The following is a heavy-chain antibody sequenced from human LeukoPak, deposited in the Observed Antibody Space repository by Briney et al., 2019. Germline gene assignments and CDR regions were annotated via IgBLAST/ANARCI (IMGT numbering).Heavy chain of an antibody. CDR3: ARESHSTFGGVIVILAAFDI. CDR2: IYYSGSA. J-gene: IGHJ3*02. V-gene: IGHV4-59*12. D-gene: IGHD3-16*02. CDR1: GGSISSYY. Sequence: SETLSLTCSVSGGSISSYYWSWIRQPPGKGLEWIGYIYYSGSANYSPSLKSRVTISVDTSKNQFSLKLSSVTAADTAVYYCARESHSTFGGVIVILAAFDIWGQGTMVTVSS.